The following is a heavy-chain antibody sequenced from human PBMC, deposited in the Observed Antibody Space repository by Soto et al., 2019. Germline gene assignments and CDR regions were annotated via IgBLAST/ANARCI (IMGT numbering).Heavy chain of an antibody. V-gene: IGHV3-15*07. Sequence: EVQLVESGGGLVKPGGSLRLSCAASGFTFSNAWMNWVRQAPGKGVEWVGRIKSKTDGGTTDYAAPVKGRFTISRDDSKNTLYLQMNSLKTEDTAVYYCTTDRRGSSWYVGYYGMDVWGQGTTVTVSS. CDR2: IKSKTDGGTT. CDR3: TTDRRGSSWYVGYYGMDV. J-gene: IGHJ6*02. CDR1: GFTFSNAW. D-gene: IGHD6-13*01.